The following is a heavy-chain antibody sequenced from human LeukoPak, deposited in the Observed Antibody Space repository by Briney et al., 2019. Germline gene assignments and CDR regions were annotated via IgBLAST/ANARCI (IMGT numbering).Heavy chain of an antibody. CDR3: ARGAGLTQDYYFDY. J-gene: IGHJ4*02. CDR1: GFTFSSYA. D-gene: IGHD6-19*01. CDR2: IWYDGSNK. V-gene: IGHV3-33*08. Sequence: GGSLRLSCAASGFTFSSYAMSWVRQAPGKGLEWVAVIWYDGSNKYYADSVKGRFTISRDNSKNTLYLQMNSLRAEDTAVYYCARGAGLTQDYYFDYWGQGTLVTVSS.